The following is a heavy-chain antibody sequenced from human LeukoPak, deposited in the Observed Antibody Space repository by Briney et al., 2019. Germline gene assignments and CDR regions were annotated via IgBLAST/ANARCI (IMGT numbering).Heavy chain of an antibody. CDR2: IYHSGST. Sequence: SETLSLTFAVSGGSISSGGYSWSWIRQPPGKGLEWIGYIYHSGSTYYNPSLKSRVTISVDRSKNQFSLKLSSVTAADTAVYYCARSYGDYGWFDPWGQGTLVTVSS. CDR1: GGSISSGGYS. D-gene: IGHD4-17*01. CDR3: ARSYGDYGWFDP. V-gene: IGHV4-30-2*01. J-gene: IGHJ5*02.